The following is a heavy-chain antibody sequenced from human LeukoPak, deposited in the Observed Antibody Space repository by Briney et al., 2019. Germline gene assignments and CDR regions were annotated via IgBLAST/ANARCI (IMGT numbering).Heavy chain of an antibody. Sequence: ASVKVSCKASRYTFTSYDINWVRQATGQGLEWMGWMNPNSGNTGYAQKFQGRVTMTRNTSISTAYMEVSSLRSEDTAVYYCARGYCSDGSCYSQFEFWGQGTLVTVSS. CDR3: ARGYCSDGSCYSQFEF. CDR2: MNPNSGNT. D-gene: IGHD2-15*01. V-gene: IGHV1-8*01. J-gene: IGHJ4*02. CDR1: RYTFTSYD.